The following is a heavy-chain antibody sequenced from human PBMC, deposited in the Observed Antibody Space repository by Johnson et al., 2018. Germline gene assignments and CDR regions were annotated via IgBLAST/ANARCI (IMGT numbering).Heavy chain of an antibody. CDR3: AKVYGSGYYMDV. J-gene: IGHJ6*03. CDR2: INQDGSQG. CDR1: GFSFSDCW. V-gene: IGHV3-7*01. D-gene: IGHD3-10*01. Sequence: VQLVESGGGLVQPGGSLRLSCAASGFSFSDCWMSWVRHSPGKGLECVATINQDGSQGYYVDSVKGRFTVSRDNAQNSLNLQMTSLRAEDTAVYYCAKVYGSGYYMDVWGKGTTVTVSS.